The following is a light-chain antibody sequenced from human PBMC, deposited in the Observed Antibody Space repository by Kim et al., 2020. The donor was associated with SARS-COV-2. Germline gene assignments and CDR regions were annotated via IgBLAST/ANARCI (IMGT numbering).Light chain of an antibody. V-gene: IGKV1-5*03. J-gene: IGKJ1*01. Sequence: DIQMTQSPSTLSSSVGDRVTITCRASQSISSNLAWYQQKPGNAPRLLIYKASNLEYGVPSRFSGGVSGTEFTLIISSLQPDDFATYYCQQYNGDSTFGQGTKVDIK. CDR3: QQYNGDST. CDR1: QSISSN. CDR2: KAS.